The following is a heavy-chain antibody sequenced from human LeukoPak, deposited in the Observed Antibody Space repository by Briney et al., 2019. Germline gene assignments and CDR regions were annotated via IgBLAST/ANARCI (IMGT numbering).Heavy chain of an antibody. CDR2: ISGSGGST. D-gene: IGHD2-15*01. Sequence: GGSLRLSCAASGFTFSSYAMSWVRQAPGKGLESVSAISGSGGSTYYADSVKGRFTISRDNSKNTLYLQMNSLRAEDTAVYYCAKFSAVAALPYYYYGMDVWGQGTTVTVSS. V-gene: IGHV3-23*01. CDR3: AKFSAVAALPYYYYGMDV. CDR1: GFTFSSYA. J-gene: IGHJ6*02.